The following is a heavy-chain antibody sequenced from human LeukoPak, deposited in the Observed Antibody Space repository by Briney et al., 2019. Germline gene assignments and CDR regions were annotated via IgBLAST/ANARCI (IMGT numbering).Heavy chain of an antibody. CDR3: ARERSSTSGYFDY. Sequence: GSSVKVSCKASGGTFSSYAISWVPQAPGQGREWMGGIIPIFGTANYAQKSQGRVTITDDEYTSTAYMELSSLRSEDTVVYYCARERSSTSGYFDYWGEGPLVSVSS. CDR2: IIPIFGTA. D-gene: IGHD2-2*01. V-gene: IGHV1-69*01. CDR1: GGTFSSYA. J-gene: IGHJ4*02.